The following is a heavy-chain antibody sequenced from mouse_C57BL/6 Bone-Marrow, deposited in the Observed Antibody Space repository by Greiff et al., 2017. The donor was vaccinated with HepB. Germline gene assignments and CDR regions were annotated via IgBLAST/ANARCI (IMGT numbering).Heavy chain of an antibody. CDR1: GYTFTSYW. D-gene: IGHD1-1*01. CDR3: ARITVDV. CDR2: IDPSDSYT. Sequence: QVQLQQPGAELVKPGASVKLSCKASGYTFTSYWMQWVKQRPGQGLEWIGEIDPSDSYTNYNQKFTGKATLTVDTSSSTAYMQLSSLTSEDSAVYYCARITVDVWGTGTTVTVSS. V-gene: IGHV1-50*01. J-gene: IGHJ1*03.